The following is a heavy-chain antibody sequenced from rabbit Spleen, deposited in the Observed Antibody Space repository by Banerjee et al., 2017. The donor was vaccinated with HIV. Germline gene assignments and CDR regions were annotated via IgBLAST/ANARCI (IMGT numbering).Heavy chain of an antibody. J-gene: IGHJ2*01. V-gene: IGHV1S40*01. Sequence: QSLEESGGDLVKPGTSLTLTCTASGLDFSSSYWICWVRQAPGKGLEWIACIAAGSSGNTYYASWAKGRFTISKTSSTTVTLQVTSLTAADTATYFCARNYVNAFDPWGQGTLVTVS. D-gene: IGHD1-1*01. CDR3: ARNYVNAFDP. CDR1: GLDFSSSYW. CDR2: IAAGSSGNT.